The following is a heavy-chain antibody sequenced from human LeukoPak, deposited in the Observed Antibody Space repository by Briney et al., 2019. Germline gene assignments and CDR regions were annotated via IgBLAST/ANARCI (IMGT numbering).Heavy chain of an antibody. D-gene: IGHD3-10*01. J-gene: IGHJ4*02. Sequence: GGSLRLSCAASGFTFSSYSMNWVRQAPGKGLKWVSSISSSSSYIYYADSVKGRFTISRDNAKNSLYLQMNSLRAEDTAVYYCARDPGSGSYKRPIDYWGQGTLVTVSS. CDR3: ARDPGSGSYKRPIDY. CDR1: GFTFSSYS. V-gene: IGHV3-21*01. CDR2: ISSSSSYI.